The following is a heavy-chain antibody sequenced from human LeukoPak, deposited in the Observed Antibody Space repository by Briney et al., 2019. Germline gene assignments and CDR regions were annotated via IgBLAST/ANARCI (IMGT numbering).Heavy chain of an antibody. Sequence: ASVKVSCKASGGTFSSYAISWARQAPGQGLEWMGGNIPIFGTANYAQKFQGRVTITADESTSTAYMELSSLRSEDTAVYYCARGVVRITIFSRYYYMDVWGKGTTVTVSS. D-gene: IGHD3-9*01. CDR1: GGTFSSYA. CDR3: ARGVVRITIFSRYYYMDV. J-gene: IGHJ6*03. CDR2: NIPIFGTA. V-gene: IGHV1-69*01.